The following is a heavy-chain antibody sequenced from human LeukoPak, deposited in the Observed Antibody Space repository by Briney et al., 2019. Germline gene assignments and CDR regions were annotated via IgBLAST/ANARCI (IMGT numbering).Heavy chain of an antibody. CDR2: IYTSGST. Sequence: SQTLSLTCTVSGGSISSGSYYWSWIRQPAGKGLEWIGRIYTSGSTDYNPSLRSRVTISVDPSKNQFSLKLSSVTAADTAVYYCARSMVRGLTHPYSFDYWGQGTLVTVSS. D-gene: IGHD3-10*01. CDR3: ARSMVRGLTHPYSFDY. J-gene: IGHJ4*02. V-gene: IGHV4-61*02. CDR1: GGSISSGSYY.